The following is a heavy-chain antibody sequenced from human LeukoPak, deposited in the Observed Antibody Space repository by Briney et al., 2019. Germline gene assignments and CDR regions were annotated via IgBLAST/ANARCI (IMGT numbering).Heavy chain of an antibody. CDR2: IYYSGST. CDR1: GDSLSSSYYY. CDR3: ARSTPMSIAVVVDTFWGWFDP. J-gene: IGHJ5*02. Sequence: SETLSLTCTVSGDSLSSSYYYWGWIRQPPGKGLEWIGTIYYSGSTYYNPSLKSRVTISVDTSKNQFSLKLSSVTAADTAVYFCARSTPMSIAVVVDTFWGWFDPWGQGTLVTVSS. D-gene: IGHD2-15*01. V-gene: IGHV4-39*01.